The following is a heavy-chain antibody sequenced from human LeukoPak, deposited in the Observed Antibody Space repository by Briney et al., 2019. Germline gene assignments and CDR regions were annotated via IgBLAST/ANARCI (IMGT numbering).Heavy chain of an antibody. CDR3: ASHQYGSGSYYHDY. D-gene: IGHD3-10*01. J-gene: IGHJ4*02. Sequence: PSQTLSLTCTVSGGSINNPNYYWSWIRQPAGKGLEWIGSISTTGSTSYGPSLKSRVIISIDTSKNQFSLRLSSATAADTAVYYCASHQYGSGSYYHDYWGQGALVTVSS. V-gene: IGHV4-61*02. CDR1: GGSINNPNYY. CDR2: ISTTGST.